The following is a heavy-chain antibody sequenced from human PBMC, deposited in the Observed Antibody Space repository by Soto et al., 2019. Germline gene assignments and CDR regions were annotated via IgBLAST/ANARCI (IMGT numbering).Heavy chain of an antibody. CDR3: ARDRGGGLYYDSSGYYSNYYYYGMDV. Sequence: WIRQHPGKGLEWIGYIYYSGSTYYNPSLKSRLTISVDTSKNQFSLKLSSVTAADTAVYYCARDRGGGLYYDSSGYYSNYYYYGMDVWGQGTTVTSP. CDR2: IYYSGST. J-gene: IGHJ6*02. V-gene: IGHV4-31*02. D-gene: IGHD3-22*01.